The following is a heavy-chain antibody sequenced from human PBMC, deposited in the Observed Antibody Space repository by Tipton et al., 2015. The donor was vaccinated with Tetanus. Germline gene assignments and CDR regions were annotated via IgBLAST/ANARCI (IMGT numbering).Heavy chain of an antibody. V-gene: IGHV1-69*18. CDR2: IIPALSTT. Sequence: QLVQSGAEVKKPGSSVKVSCKASGGGFSKFAISWLRQAPGQGVELMGTIIPALSTTTYEQKFRGRITITADGSTSTAYMELSSLRSEDTAVYYCARKWDIVAVSAANYYGLDVWGQGTTVTVSS. J-gene: IGHJ6*02. CDR3: ARKWDIVAVSAANYYGLDV. CDR1: GGGFSKFA. D-gene: IGHD2-2*01.